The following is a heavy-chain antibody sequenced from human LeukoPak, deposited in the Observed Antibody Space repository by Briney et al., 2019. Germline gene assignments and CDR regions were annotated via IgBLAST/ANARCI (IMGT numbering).Heavy chain of an antibody. J-gene: IGHJ4*02. CDR3: ARMRWFGEPYYFDY. V-gene: IGHV3-53*01. CDR2: IYSGGST. D-gene: IGHD3-10*01. Sequence: GGSLRLSCAASGFTGSSNYMSWVRQAPGKGLEWGSVIYSGGSTYYADSVEGRFTISRDNSKNTLYLQMNSLRAEDTAVYYCARMRWFGEPYYFDYWGQGTLVTVSS. CDR1: GFTGSSNY.